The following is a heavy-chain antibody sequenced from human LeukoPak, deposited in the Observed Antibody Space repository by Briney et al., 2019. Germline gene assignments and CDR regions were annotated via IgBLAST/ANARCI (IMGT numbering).Heavy chain of an antibody. CDR1: GYTLTDYY. CDR3: ARDLEWGLPE. CDR2: INPNSGGT. Sequence: ASVKVSCKASGYTLTDYYIHWVRQAPGQGLEWMGWINPNSGGTNYAQNFQGRVTMTRDTSITTAYMDLSRLRSDDTAVYYCARDLEWGLPEWGQGTLVTVSS. V-gene: IGHV1-2*02. J-gene: IGHJ4*02. D-gene: IGHD3-3*01.